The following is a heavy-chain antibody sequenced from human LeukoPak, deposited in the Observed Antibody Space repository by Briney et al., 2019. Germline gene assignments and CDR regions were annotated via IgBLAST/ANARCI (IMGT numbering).Heavy chain of an antibody. D-gene: IGHD3-22*01. V-gene: IGHV3-30*04. CDR1: GFTFSSYA. Sequence: PGRSLRLSCAASGFTFSSYAMHWVRQAPGKGLEWVADISYDGTNKYYADSVKGRFTISRDNSKNTVYLQMNSLRAEDTAVYYCARDLGSSGYEGFDYWGQGTLVTVSS. CDR3: ARDLGSSGYEGFDY. J-gene: IGHJ4*02. CDR2: ISYDGTNK.